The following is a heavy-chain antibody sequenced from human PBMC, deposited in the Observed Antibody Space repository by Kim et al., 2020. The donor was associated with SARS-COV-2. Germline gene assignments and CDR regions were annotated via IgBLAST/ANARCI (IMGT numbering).Heavy chain of an antibody. CDR3: ARDKASGWSYFYGMDV. Sequence: GGSLRLSCAASGFTFSDYYMTWIRKAPGKGLEWVSYISTSGKNIYYADSVKGRFTISRDNAKNSLYLQMNSLRAEDTAMYYCARDKASGWSYFYGMDVWGQGTTVTVSS. J-gene: IGHJ6*02. CDR2: ISTSGKNI. V-gene: IGHV3-11*01. D-gene: IGHD6-19*01. CDR1: GFTFSDYY.